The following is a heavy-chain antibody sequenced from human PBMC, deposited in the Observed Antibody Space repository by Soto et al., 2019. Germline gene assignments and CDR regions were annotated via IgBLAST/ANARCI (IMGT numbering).Heavy chain of an antibody. V-gene: IGHV3-30*18. J-gene: IGHJ6*03. CDR2: ISYDGSNK. CDR3: AKGPPMVRGLNYYYYMDV. CDR1: GFTFSNYG. D-gene: IGHD3-10*01. Sequence: QVQLVESGGGVVQPGRSLRLSCAASGFTFSNYGMHWVRQAPGKGLEWVAVISYDGSNKYYADSVKGRFTISRDNSKNMLYLQMNSLRTEDTAVYYCAKGPPMVRGLNYYYYMDVWGKGTMVTVS.